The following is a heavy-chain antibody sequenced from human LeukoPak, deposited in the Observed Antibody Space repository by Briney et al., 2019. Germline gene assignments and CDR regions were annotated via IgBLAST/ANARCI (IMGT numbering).Heavy chain of an antibody. D-gene: IGHD6-13*01. V-gene: IGHV3-30*04. J-gene: IGHJ4*02. Sequence: GGSLRLSCAASGFTFSSYAMHWVRQAPGKGLEWVAVISYDGSNKYYADSVKGRFTISRDNSKNTLYLQMNSLRAKDTAVFYCAKAQHSSIWGYFDYWGQGTLVTVSS. CDR3: AKAQHSSIWGYFDY. CDR1: GFTFSSYA. CDR2: ISYDGSNK.